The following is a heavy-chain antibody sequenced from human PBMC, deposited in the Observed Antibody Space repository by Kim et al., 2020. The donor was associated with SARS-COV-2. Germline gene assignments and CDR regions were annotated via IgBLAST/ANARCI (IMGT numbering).Heavy chain of an antibody. Sequence: GGSLRLSCAASGFTFRSYGMHWVRQAPGKGLEWVAVISYDGSNKYYADSVKGRFTISRDNSKNTLYLQMNSLRAEDTAVYYCARDPTYYDILTGYYYPYYYYGMDVWGQRTTVPVSS. CDR1: GFTFRSYG. D-gene: IGHD3-9*01. CDR3: ARDPTYYDILTGYYYPYYYYGMDV. J-gene: IGHJ6*02. CDR2: ISYDGSNK. V-gene: IGHV3-33*05.